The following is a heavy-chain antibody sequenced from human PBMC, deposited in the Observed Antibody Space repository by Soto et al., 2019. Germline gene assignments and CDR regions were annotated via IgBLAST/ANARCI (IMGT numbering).Heavy chain of an antibody. CDR2: ISGSGGST. CDR1: GFTFSSYA. V-gene: IGHV3-23*01. J-gene: IGHJ4*02. Sequence: PGGSLRLSCAASGFTFSSYAMSWVRQAPGKGLEWVSAISGSGGSTYYADSVKGRFTISRDNSKNTLYLQMNSLRAEDTAVYYCAKDAHNERNEYSGYDKPVFDYWGQGTLVTVSS. D-gene: IGHD5-12*01. CDR3: AKDAHNERNEYSGYDKPVFDY.